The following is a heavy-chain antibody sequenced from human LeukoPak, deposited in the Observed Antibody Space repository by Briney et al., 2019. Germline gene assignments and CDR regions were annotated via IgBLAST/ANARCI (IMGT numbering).Heavy chain of an antibody. CDR1: GFTFSTYA. D-gene: IGHD6-6*01. Sequence: GGSLRLSCAASGFTFSTYAMSWVRQAPGKGLEWVSSTGRHTNYADSVEGRFTISRDNAKNSLYLQMNSLRAEDTAVYYCARDSAARPYPYNWFDPWGQGTLVTVSS. V-gene: IGHV3-21*01. CDR3: ARDSAARPYPYNWFDP. CDR2: STGRHT. J-gene: IGHJ5*02.